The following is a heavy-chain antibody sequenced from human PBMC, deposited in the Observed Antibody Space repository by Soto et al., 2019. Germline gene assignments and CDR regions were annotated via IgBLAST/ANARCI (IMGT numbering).Heavy chain of an antibody. CDR2: IYYSGST. CDR3: ARSPSLVGATVFDY. J-gene: IGHJ4*02. V-gene: IGHV4-39*01. D-gene: IGHD1-26*01. CDR1: GGSISSSSYY. Sequence: SETLSLTCTVSGGSISSSSYYWGWIRQPPGKGLERIGSIYYSGSTYYNPSLKSRVTISVDTSKNQFSLKLSSVTAADTAVYYCARSPSLVGATVFDYWGQGTLVTVSS.